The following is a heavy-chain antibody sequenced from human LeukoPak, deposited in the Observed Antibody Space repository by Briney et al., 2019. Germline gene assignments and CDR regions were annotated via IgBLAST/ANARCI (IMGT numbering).Heavy chain of an antibody. Sequence: SVKVSCKASGGTFSSYAISWVRQAPGQGLEWMGGIIPIFGTANYAQKFQGRVTITADEFTSTAYMELSSLRSEDTAVYYCARGAVVVPAAYFDYWGQGTLVTVSS. D-gene: IGHD2-2*01. CDR3: ARGAVVVPAAYFDY. CDR2: IIPIFGTA. J-gene: IGHJ4*02. V-gene: IGHV1-69*13. CDR1: GGTFSSYA.